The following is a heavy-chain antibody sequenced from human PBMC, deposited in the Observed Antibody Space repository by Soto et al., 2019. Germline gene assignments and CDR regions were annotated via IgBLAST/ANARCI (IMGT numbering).Heavy chain of an antibody. Sequence: QVQLVESGGGVVQPGRSLTLSCAASGFPFTSYAMHWVRQAPGKGLEWVAVISHDGGIKHYTDSVKGRFTISRDNSKNTLYLQMNSLRDEDTAVYHWAREHDALDVWGQGTTVTVAS. CDR2: ISHDGGIK. J-gene: IGHJ6*02. CDR1: GFPFTSYA. V-gene: IGHV3-30-3*01. D-gene: IGHD1-1*01. CDR3: AREHDALDV.